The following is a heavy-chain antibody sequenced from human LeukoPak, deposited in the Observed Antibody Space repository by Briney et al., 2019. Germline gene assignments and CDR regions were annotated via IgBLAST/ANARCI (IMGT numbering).Heavy chain of an antibody. D-gene: IGHD3-16*02. V-gene: IGHV1-18*01. J-gene: IGHJ4*02. CDR2: ISAYNGNT. CDR3: ARDSVSMITFGGVIPRPFDY. CDR1: GYTFTSYG. Sequence: GASVKVSCKASGYTFTSYGISWVRQAPGQGLEWMGWISAYNGNTNCAQKPQGRVTMTTDTSTSTAYMELRSLRSDDTAVYYCARDSVSMITFGGVIPRPFDYWGQGTLVTVSS.